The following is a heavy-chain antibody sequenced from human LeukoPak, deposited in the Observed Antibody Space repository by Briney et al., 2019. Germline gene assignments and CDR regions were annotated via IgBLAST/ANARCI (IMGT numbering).Heavy chain of an antibody. V-gene: IGHV1-24*01. D-gene: IGHD6-6*01. J-gene: IGHJ5*02. CDR2: FDPEDGET. CDR3: ATLIAAHYDWFDP. CDR1: GYTLTELS. Sequence: ASVKVSCTVSGYTLTELSMHWVRQAPGKGLEWMGGFDPEDGETIYAQKFQGRVTMTEDTSTDTAYMELSSLRSEDTAVYYCATLIAAHYDWFDPWGQGTLVTVSS.